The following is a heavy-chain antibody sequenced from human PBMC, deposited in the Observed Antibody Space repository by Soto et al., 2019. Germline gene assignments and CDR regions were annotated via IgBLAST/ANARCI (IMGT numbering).Heavy chain of an antibody. D-gene: IGHD2-8*01. CDR3: SRGGHCTDGVCSALDY. CDR1: GGPISTYY. Sequence: QVQLQQSGPGLVKPSETLSLTCTVSGGPISTYYWSWIRQPPGKGLEWIGYIYYGGSANYNPSLASRVTISLDRSKKQFSRRLNSVTAADTAVYYCSRGGHCTDGVCSALDYWGQGTLVTVSS. CDR2: IYYGGSA. J-gene: IGHJ4*02. V-gene: IGHV4-59*08.